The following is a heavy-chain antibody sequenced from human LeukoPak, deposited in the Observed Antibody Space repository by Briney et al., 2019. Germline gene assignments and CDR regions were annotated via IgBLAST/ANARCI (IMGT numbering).Heavy chain of an antibody. Sequence: SETLSLTCSVSGDSISSSSYSWGWIRQPPGKGLEWIASIYYSGNTYYNPSLKSRVTISLDTSKNQFSLRLYSVTAADTAVYYCARHVFREHLGYWGQGTLATVSS. CDR1: GDSISSSSYS. D-gene: IGHD1/OR15-1a*01. J-gene: IGHJ4*02. CDR2: IYYSGNT. CDR3: ARHVFREHLGY. V-gene: IGHV4-39*01.